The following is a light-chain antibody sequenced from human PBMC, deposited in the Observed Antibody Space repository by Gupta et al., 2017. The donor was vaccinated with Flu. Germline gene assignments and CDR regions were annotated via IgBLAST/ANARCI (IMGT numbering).Light chain of an antibody. CDR3: QVGENTVV. CDR1: NIGSKS. V-gene: IGLV3-21*02. J-gene: IGLJ2*01. Sequence: SYVLTHAPSVSVVPGETARIPCGGNNIGSKSVHWYQQRPGQAPVLVLFDNRDRPSGIPERFSGSNSANTATLTITRVEAGDEADYFWQVGENTVVFGGGTKLTVL. CDR2: DNR.